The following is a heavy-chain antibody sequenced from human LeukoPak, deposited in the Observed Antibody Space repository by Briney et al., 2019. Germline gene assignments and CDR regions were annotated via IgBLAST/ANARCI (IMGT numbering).Heavy chain of an antibody. CDR3: AKQLGYCSDGSCYFLY. J-gene: IGHJ4*02. V-gene: IGHV3-23*01. D-gene: IGHD2-15*01. CDR2: ISNNGGYT. Sequence: GGSLRLSCAASGFTFSSSAMSWVRQAPGKGLEWVSAISNNGGYTYYADSVQGRFTISRDNSKSTLCLQMNSLRAEDTALYYCAKQLGYCSDGSCYFLYWGQGTLVTVSS. CDR1: GFTFSSSA.